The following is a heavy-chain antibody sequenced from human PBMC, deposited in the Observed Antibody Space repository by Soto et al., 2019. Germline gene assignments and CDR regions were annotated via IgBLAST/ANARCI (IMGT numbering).Heavy chain of an antibody. CDR3: AREVTTFPYYYYGMDV. J-gene: IGHJ6*02. Sequence: QVQLQESGPGLVKPSQTLSLTCTVSGGSISSGDYYWSWIRQPPGKGLEWIGYIYYSGSTYYNPSLKSRVTISVDTSKNQFSLKLSSVTAADTAVYYCAREVTTFPYYYYGMDVWGQGTTVTVSS. D-gene: IGHD4-4*01. V-gene: IGHV4-30-4*01. CDR1: GGSISSGDYY. CDR2: IYYSGST.